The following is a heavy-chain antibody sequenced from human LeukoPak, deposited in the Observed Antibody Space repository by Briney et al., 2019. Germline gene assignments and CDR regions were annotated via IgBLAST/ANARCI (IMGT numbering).Heavy chain of an antibody. CDR2: IRSSSSYI. J-gene: IGHJ4*02. V-gene: IGHV3-21*01. CDR1: GFTFSSYT. D-gene: IGHD3-3*01. Sequence: GGSLTLSCAASGFTFSSYTMNWVRHAQGKGLEWVSSIRSSSSYIYYADSVKGRFTISRGNAKNPLYLQMNSLRAEDTAVYYCAGDELWSGSAVGYWGQGTLVTVSS. CDR3: AGDELWSGSAVGY.